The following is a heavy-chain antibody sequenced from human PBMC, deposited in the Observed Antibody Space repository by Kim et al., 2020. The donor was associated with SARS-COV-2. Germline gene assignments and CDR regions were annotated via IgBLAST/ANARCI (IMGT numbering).Heavy chain of an antibody. Sequence: GGSLRLSCAVSGFTVSSDYMSWIRQAPGKGLEWVSVIYRGGSTYYADSVKGRFTISRDNSKNMVYLQMNSLRAEDTAVYYCARTSSYWGHGTLVTVTS. V-gene: IGHV3-66*01. J-gene: IGHJ4*01. CDR2: IYRGGST. CDR1: GFTVSSDY. CDR3: ARTSSY. D-gene: IGHD3-16*02.